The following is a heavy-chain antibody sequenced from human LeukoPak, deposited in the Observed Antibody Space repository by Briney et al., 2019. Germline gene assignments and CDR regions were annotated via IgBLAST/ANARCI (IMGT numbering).Heavy chain of an antibody. CDR3: AGPHLDHGDLFDY. Sequence: GGSLRLSCAASGFTFSSYGMHWVRQAPGKRLEWVAFIRYDGSNKYYADSVKGRFTLSRDSSKNTLYLQMNSLRAEDTAVYYCAGPHLDHGDLFDYWGQGTLVTVSS. D-gene: IGHD4-17*01. V-gene: IGHV3-30*02. J-gene: IGHJ4*02. CDR1: GFTFSSYG. CDR2: IRYDGSNK.